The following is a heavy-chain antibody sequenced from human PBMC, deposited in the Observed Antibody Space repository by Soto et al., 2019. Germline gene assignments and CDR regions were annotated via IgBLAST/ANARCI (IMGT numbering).Heavy chain of an antibody. CDR2: GYHTGRT. CDR1: GCSFKSGSYS. CDR3: ARDFHQSDS. V-gene: IGHV4-61*01. J-gene: IGHJ1*01. Sequence: WGSLSLTCTVSGCSFKSGSYSWSWLRQPPGKGLGWIGYGYHTGRTSYNPSLKRRVSISMDSSNNRCSLNLDSVTTADSALYCWARDFHQSDSRGQGNLVTVSS. D-gene: IGHD2-2*01.